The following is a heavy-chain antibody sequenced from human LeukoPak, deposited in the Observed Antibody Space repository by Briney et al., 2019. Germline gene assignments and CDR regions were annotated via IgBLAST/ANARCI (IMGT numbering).Heavy chain of an antibody. Sequence: ASVKVSCKASGYTSISNNMNWVRQAPGQRLEWMGWINVGNGDTKYSQKFQGRVTITRDTSASTGYMELSSLRSEDTAVYYCARWNYGMDVWGKGTTITVSS. CDR3: ARWNYGMDV. D-gene: IGHD1-1*01. J-gene: IGHJ6*04. CDR2: INVGNGDT. CDR1: GYTSISNN. V-gene: IGHV1-3*01.